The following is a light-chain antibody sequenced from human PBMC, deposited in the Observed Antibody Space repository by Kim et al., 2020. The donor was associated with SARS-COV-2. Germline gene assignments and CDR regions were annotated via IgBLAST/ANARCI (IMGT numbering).Light chain of an antibody. V-gene: IGLV3-1*01. J-gene: IGLJ2*01. CDR3: QAWDSHVV. CDR2: QDS. Sequence: SYELTQPPSVSVSPGQTASITCSGDKLGDKYACWYQQKPGQSPVLVIYQDSKRPSGIPERFSGSNSGNTATLTISGTQAMDEADYYCQAWDSHVVFVGGTQLTVL. CDR1: KLGDKY.